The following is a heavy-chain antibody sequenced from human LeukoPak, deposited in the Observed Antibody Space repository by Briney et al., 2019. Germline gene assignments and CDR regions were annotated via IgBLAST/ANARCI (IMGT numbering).Heavy chain of an antibody. CDR1: GGSISSSRYY. J-gene: IGHJ6*03. CDR2: IYTSGST. CDR3: ARLAMVRGVIRATYYYYMDV. D-gene: IGHD3-10*01. V-gene: IGHV4-61*05. Sequence: SETLSLTCTVSGGSISSSRYYWGWIRQPPGKGLEWIGYIYTSGSTNYNPSLKSRVTISVDTSKNQFSLKLSSVTAADTAVYYCARLAMVRGVIRATYYYYMDVWGKGTTVTVSS.